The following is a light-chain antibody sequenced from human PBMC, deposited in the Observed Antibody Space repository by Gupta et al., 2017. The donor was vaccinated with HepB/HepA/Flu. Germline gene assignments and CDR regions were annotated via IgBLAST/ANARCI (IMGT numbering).Light chain of an antibody. Sequence: QSALAQPASVSASPVQSITISCTGTSSDVGNYNLVSWYQQHPGKAPKLIIFEVNKRPSGVSNHFSGSKSGNTASLTISGLQAEDEADYYYSSYGGSDTFYVFGNGTKVTV. J-gene: IGLJ1*01. V-gene: IGLV2-23*02. CDR2: EVN. CDR1: SSDVGNYNL. CDR3: SSYGGSDTFYV.